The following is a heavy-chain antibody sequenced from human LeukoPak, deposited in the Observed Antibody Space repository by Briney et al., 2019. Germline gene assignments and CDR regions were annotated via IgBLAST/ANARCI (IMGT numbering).Heavy chain of an antibody. Sequence: SETLSLTCTVSGGSIGSHYWTWIRQTPGKGLEWIGYVYDIGSTKYNPSLKSRVTISVDTSKNQFSLRLSSVTAADTAVYYCARDRYYYDSSARYFDYWGQGTLVTVSS. CDR1: GGSIGSHY. J-gene: IGHJ4*02. CDR2: VYDIGST. D-gene: IGHD3-22*01. V-gene: IGHV4-59*11. CDR3: ARDRYYYDSSARYFDY.